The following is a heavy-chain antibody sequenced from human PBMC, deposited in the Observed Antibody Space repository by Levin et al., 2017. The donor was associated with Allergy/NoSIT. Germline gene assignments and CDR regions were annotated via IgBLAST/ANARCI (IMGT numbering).Heavy chain of an antibody. CDR3: ARSSITGSIWGSYRQDFDY. Sequence: ASVKVSCKASGYTFTSYDINWVRQATGQGLEWMGWMNPNSGNTGYAQKFQGRVTMTRNTSISTAYMELSSLRSEDTAVYYCARSSITGSIWGSYRQDFDYWGQGTLVTVSS. D-gene: IGHD3-16*02. J-gene: IGHJ4*02. CDR2: MNPNSGNT. V-gene: IGHV1-8*01. CDR1: GYTFTSYD.